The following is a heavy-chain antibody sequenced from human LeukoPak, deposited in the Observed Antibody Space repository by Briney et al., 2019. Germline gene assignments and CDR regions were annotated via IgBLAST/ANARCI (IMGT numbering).Heavy chain of an antibody. Sequence: PGGSLRLSCAASGFIFSSYEMSWVRHVPGKGLEWISYISNSGSTIYYADSVKGRFTISRDNFKNTLYLQMNSLRAEDTAVYYCARGRRGNSYGSDYWGQGTLVTVSS. CDR2: ISNSGSTI. CDR1: GFIFSSYE. J-gene: IGHJ4*02. D-gene: IGHD5-18*01. CDR3: ARGRRGNSYGSDY. V-gene: IGHV3-48*03.